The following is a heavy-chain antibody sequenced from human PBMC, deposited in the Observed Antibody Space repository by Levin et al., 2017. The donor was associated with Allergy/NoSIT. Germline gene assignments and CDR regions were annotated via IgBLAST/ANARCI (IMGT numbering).Heavy chain of an antibody. V-gene: IGHV1-69*01. Sequence: GGSLRLSCKASGGTFSSYAISWVRQAPGQGLEWMGGIIPIFGTANYAQKFQGRVTITADESTSTAYMELSSLRSEDTAVYYCVNAVARSNYFDYWGQGTLVTVSS. D-gene: IGHD6-19*01. CDR3: VNAVARSNYFDY. J-gene: IGHJ4*02. CDR2: IIPIFGTA. CDR1: GGTFSSYA.